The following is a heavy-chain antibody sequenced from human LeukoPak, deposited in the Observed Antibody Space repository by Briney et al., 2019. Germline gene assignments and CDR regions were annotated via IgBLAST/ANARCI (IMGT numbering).Heavy chain of an antibody. CDR2: IIPILGIA. CDR3: ARGVTIFGVVIISDYFDY. V-gene: IGHV1-69*04. D-gene: IGHD3-3*01. CDR1: GGTFSSYA. Sequence: ASVKVSCKASGGTFSSYAISWVRQAPGQGLEWMGRIIPILGIANYAQKFQGRVTMTRNTSISTAYMELSSLRSEDTAVYYCARGVTIFGVVIISDYFDYWGQGTLVTVSS. J-gene: IGHJ4*02.